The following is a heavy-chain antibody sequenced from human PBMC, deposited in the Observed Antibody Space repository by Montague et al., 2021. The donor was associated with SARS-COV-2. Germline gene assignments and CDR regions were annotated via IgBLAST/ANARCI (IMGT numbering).Heavy chain of an antibody. Sequence: SETLSLTCSVSGGSISTYYWSWIRQPPGKGLEWIGYIYYSGSTDYSPSLNSRVTISIDTSKNQFSLELSSVTAADMAVYYCASPGGYCTGGSCYYVYWGQGTLVTVSS. CDR3: ASPGGYCTGGSCYYVY. CDR1: GGSISTYY. CDR2: IYYSGST. V-gene: IGHV4-59*01. D-gene: IGHD2-15*01. J-gene: IGHJ4*02.